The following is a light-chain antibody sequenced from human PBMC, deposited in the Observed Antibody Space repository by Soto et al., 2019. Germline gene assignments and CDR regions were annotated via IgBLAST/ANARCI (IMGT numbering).Light chain of an antibody. CDR2: GAS. J-gene: IGKJ3*01. CDR3: QQYGASPLFT. Sequence: EIVLTQSPGTLSLSPGERATLSCRASQTVTNDYLAWYQQKPGQAPRLLIFGASSRATGSPDRFGCSGSGTYFTLTISSLEPDDFAVYYCQQYGASPLFTFGPGTTVDFK. CDR1: QTVTNDY. V-gene: IGKV3-20*01.